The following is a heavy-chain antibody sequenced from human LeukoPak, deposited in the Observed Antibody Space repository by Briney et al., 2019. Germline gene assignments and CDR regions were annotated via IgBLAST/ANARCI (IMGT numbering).Heavy chain of an antibody. V-gene: IGHV4-59*12. Sequence: SETLSLTCTVSGGSISTYYWSWIRQPPGKGLEWIGYISYSGSTNYNPSLKSRVTMSVDTSKNQFSLKLSSVTAADPAVCYCARGGGYLDYWGQGTLVTVSS. CDR1: GGSISTYY. D-gene: IGHD2-2*01. CDR3: ARGGGYLDY. CDR2: ISYSGST. J-gene: IGHJ4*02.